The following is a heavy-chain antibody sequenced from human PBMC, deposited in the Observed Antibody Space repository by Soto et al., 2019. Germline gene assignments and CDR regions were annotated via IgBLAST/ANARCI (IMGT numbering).Heavy chain of an antibody. Sequence: PXGSLRLSFAASGFTFSSYSMNWVRQAPGKGLEWVSSISSSSSYIYYADSVKGRFTISRDNAKNSLYLQMNSLRAEDTAVYYCARDIDFWSGHEVYYYYGMDVWGQGTTVTVSS. CDR1: GFTFSSYS. CDR3: ARDIDFWSGHEVYYYYGMDV. CDR2: ISSSSSYI. D-gene: IGHD3-3*01. J-gene: IGHJ6*02. V-gene: IGHV3-21*01.